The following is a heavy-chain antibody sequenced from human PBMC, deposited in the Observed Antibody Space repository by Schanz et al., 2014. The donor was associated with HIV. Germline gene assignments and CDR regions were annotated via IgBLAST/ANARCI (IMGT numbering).Heavy chain of an antibody. Sequence: QVQLVESGGGVVQPGRSLRLSCAASGFTFSSHGMHWVRQAPGKGLEWVAVIWYDGTDKYYADSVKGRFTISRDNSKNTLYLQMHSLRAEDTAVYYCARDQGYCAGSTCYSWYYFDSWGQGTPVTVSS. CDR2: IWYDGTDK. D-gene: IGHD2-21*02. CDR1: GFTFSSHG. V-gene: IGHV3-33*01. CDR3: ARDQGYCAGSTCYSWYYFDS. J-gene: IGHJ4*02.